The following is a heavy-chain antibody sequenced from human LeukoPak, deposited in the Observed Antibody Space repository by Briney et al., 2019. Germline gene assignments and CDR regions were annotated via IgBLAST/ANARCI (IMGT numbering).Heavy chain of an antibody. CDR1: GFTFRSFS. J-gene: IGHJ3*02. CDR2: ISSSSIYM. V-gene: IGHV3-21*01. Sequence: RGSLRLSCAASGFTFRSFSMNWVRQPPGKGLEWVSSISSSSIYMNYVDSLKGRFTISRDNAKNLLYLQMNTLRAEDTAVYYCARVQCSGGRCNDAFDIWGQGTMVTVSS. D-gene: IGHD2-15*01. CDR3: ARVQCSGGRCNDAFDI.